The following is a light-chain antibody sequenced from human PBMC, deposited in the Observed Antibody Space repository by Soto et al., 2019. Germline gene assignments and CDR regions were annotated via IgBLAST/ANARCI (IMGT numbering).Light chain of an antibody. CDR3: QQYKGT. CDR2: DAS. CDR1: QSISSW. V-gene: IGKV1-5*01. Sequence: DIQMTQSPSTLSASVGDRVTITCRASQSISSWLAWYQQKPGKAPKLLIYDASILESGVPSRFSGSGSGTEFTLTSSSLQPDDFATYYCQQYKGTFGQGTKVEIK. J-gene: IGKJ1*01.